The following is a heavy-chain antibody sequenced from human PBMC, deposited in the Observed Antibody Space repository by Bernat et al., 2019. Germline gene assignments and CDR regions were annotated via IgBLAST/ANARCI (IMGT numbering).Heavy chain of an antibody. CDR2: ISGSGDST. J-gene: IGHJ4*02. CDR3: AKDRRVVTGVGRQNFDH. CDR1: GFTFSNYA. Sequence: EVQLLESGGGLVQPGGSLRLSCAASGFTFSNYAMSWVRQAPGKGLEWVSTISGSGDSTYYADAVKGRFTISRDNSRSTLFLPMNSLRAEDTTLYYCAKDRRVVTGVGRQNFDHWGQGSLVTVSS. D-gene: IGHD2-21*02. V-gene: IGHV3-23*01.